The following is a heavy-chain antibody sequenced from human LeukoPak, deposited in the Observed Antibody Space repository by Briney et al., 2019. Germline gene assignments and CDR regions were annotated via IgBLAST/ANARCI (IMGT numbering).Heavy chain of an antibody. CDR2: TYPGDSPT. CDR1: GYSFTSYW. Sequence: GESLKISCKGSGYSFTSYWIGWVRQMPGKGLEGMGITYPGDSPTRYSPSFQGQVTISADRSISTAYLQWNSLKASDTAMYYCARTISDGAFDIWGQGTMVTVSS. J-gene: IGHJ3*02. V-gene: IGHV5-51*01. CDR3: ARTISDGAFDI. D-gene: IGHD3-3*01.